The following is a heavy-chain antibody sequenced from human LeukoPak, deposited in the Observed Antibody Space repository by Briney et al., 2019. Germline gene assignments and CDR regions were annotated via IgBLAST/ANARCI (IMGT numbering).Heavy chain of an antibody. Sequence: SETLSLTCAVSGGSISSSNWWSWVRQPPGKGLEGIGSIYYSGSTYYNPSLKRRVPISVDTSKNQFSLKLSSVTAADTAVYYCARRPRQLVLDYWGQGTLVTVSS. CDR2: IYYSGST. V-gene: IGHV4-39*01. CDR1: GGSISSSNW. D-gene: IGHD6-13*01. J-gene: IGHJ4*02. CDR3: ARRPRQLVLDY.